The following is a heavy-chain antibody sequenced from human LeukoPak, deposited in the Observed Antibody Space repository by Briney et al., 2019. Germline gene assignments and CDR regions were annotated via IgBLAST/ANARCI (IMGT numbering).Heavy chain of an antibody. Sequence: SSEALSLTCAVSGGSISSHYWSWIRHPPGKGLEWIGFIYYSGTTKYNPSLKSRVTISADTSKNQFSLKLSSVTAADTAVYYCARQADDSSSSLVYFDYWGQGTLVTVSS. D-gene: IGHD6-6*01. V-gene: IGHV4-59*08. CDR3: ARQADDSSSSLVYFDY. CDR2: IYYSGTT. CDR1: GGSISSHY. J-gene: IGHJ4*02.